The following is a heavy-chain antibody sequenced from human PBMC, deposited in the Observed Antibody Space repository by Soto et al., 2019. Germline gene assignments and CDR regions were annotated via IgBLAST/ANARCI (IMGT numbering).Heavy chain of an antibody. Sequence: PGGSLRLSCAAPGFNFNIHALHWMRQAPGEGLEWVAVMSPGGNSQYYADSVKGRFTISRDTSKSTLYLQMTSLRPEDTAVYYCASGTAFYYDTSRYWGQGTLVTSPQ. CDR3: ASGTAFYYDTSRY. V-gene: IGHV3-30-3*01. J-gene: IGHJ4*02. CDR1: GFNFNIHA. D-gene: IGHD3-22*01. CDR2: MSPGGNSQ.